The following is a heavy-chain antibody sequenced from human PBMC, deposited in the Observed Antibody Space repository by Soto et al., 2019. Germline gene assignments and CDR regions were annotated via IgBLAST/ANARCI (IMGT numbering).Heavy chain of an antibody. CDR1: GFTFSSYS. CDR2: ISYDGSNK. V-gene: IGHV3-30*18. J-gene: IGHJ6*02. Sequence: QVQLVESGGGVVQPGRSLRLSCAASGFTFSSYSMHWVRQAPGKGLEWVAVISYDGSNKYYADSVKGRITISSDNSTNAMYRQMNSMKAVGTAVYYCANVNGGYYYYAMDVWGQGTTVTVSS. CDR3: ANVNGGYYYYAMDV. D-gene: IGHD1-1*01.